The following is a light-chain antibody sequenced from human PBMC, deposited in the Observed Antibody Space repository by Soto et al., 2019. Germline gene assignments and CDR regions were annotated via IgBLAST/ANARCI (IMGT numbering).Light chain of an antibody. Sequence: DIQMTQSPSTLSGSVGDRVTITCRASQTISSWLAWYQQKPGKAPKLLIHKASTLKSGVPSRFSGSGSGTEFTLTIGSLQPDDFATYYCQHYNSYSGAFGQGTKVERK. CDR2: KAS. CDR3: QHYNSYSGA. V-gene: IGKV1-5*03. J-gene: IGKJ1*01. CDR1: QTISSW.